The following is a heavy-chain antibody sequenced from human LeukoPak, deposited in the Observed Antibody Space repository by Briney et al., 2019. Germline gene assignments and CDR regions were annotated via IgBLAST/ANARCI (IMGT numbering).Heavy chain of an antibody. Sequence: PGGSLRLSCAASGFTFSSYWMHWVRQAPGKGLVWVSRINSDGSSTSYADSVKGRFTISRDNAKNTLYLQMNSLRAEDTAVYYCAKDSHSSSWTPIDYWGQGTLVTVSS. J-gene: IGHJ4*02. V-gene: IGHV3-74*01. CDR1: GFTFSSYW. CDR2: INSDGSST. D-gene: IGHD6-13*01. CDR3: AKDSHSSSWTPIDY.